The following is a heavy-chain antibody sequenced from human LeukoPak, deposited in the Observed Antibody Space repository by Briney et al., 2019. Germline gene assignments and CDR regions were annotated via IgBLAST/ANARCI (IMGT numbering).Heavy chain of an antibody. J-gene: IGHJ4*02. D-gene: IGHD5-24*01. V-gene: IGHV3-21*01. CDR1: GFTFSSYS. CDR3: ARDGGEMATIDC. CDR2: ISSSSSYI. Sequence: GGSLRLSCAASGFTFSSYSMNWVRQAPGNGLEWVSSISSSSSYIYYADSVKGRFTISRDNAKNSLYLQMNSLRAEDTDVYYCARDGGEMATIDCWGQGTLVTVSS.